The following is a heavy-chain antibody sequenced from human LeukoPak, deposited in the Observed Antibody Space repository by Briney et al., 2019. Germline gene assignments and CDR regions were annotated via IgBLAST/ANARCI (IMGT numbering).Heavy chain of an antibody. CDR3: ASSKNYDYVWGSYPQEADY. CDR2: IYYSGST. CDR1: GGSISSSSYY. Sequence: PSETLSLTCTVSGGSISSSSYYWGWIRQPPGKGLEWIGSIYYSGSTYYNPSLKSRVTISVDTSKNQFSLKLSSVTAADTAVYYCASSKNYDYVWGSYPQEADYWGQGTLVTVSS. D-gene: IGHD3-16*02. V-gene: IGHV4-39*01. J-gene: IGHJ4*02.